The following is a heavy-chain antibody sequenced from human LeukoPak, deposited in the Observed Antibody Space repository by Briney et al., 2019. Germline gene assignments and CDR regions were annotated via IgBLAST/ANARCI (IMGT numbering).Heavy chain of an antibody. CDR1: GFTFSGYG. CDR3: ARDGEMATIGWFDP. CDR2: IWFDGSNK. D-gene: IGHD5-24*01. V-gene: IGHV3-33*08. J-gene: IGHJ5*02. Sequence: GGSPRLSCAASGFTFSGYGMHWVRQAPGKGLEWVAAIWFDGSNKYYADSVKGRFTISRDNSKNTLYLQMNSLRAEDTAVYYCARDGEMATIGWFDPWGQGTLVTVSS.